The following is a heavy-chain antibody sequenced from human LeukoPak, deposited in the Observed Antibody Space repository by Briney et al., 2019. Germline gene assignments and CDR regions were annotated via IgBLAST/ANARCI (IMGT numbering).Heavy chain of an antibody. V-gene: IGHV4-4*07. CDR3: ARSGRGYYDSSGYYTALDY. D-gene: IGHD3-22*01. J-gene: IGHJ4*02. CDR2: IYTSGST. Sequence: SETLSLTCTVSGGSISSYYWSWIRQPAGKGLEWIGRIYTSGSTNYNPSLKSRVTMSVDTSKNQFSLKLSSVTAADTAVYYCARSGRGYYDSSGYYTALDYWGQGTLVTVSP. CDR1: GGSISSYY.